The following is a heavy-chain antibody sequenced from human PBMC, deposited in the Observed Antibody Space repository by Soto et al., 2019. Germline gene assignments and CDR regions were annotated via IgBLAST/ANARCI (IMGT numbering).Heavy chain of an antibody. CDR2: ISYDGSNK. CDR1: GFTFSSYA. V-gene: IGHV3-30-3*01. D-gene: IGHD1-26*01. J-gene: IGHJ4*02. Sequence: GWSLRLSCAASGFTFSSYAMHWVRQAPGKGLEWVAVISYDGSNKYYADSVKGRFTISRDNSKNTLYLQMNSLRAEDTAVYYCARDRYSGSYQDYWGQGTLVTVSS. CDR3: ARDRYSGSYQDY.